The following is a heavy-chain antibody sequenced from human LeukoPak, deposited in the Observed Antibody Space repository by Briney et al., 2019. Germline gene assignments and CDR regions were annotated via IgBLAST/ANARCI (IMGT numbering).Heavy chain of an antibody. CDR3: ARGALDSSSWSRGAFDI. D-gene: IGHD6-13*01. Sequence: PSETLSLTCTVSGGSISSSSYYWGWIRQPPGKGLEWIGSIYYSRGADYNPSLKSRVYISVDTSKSQFSLKLRSLTAADTAVYFCARGALDSSSWSRGAFDIWDQGTMITVS. CDR2: IYYSRGA. V-gene: IGHV4-39*07. J-gene: IGHJ3*02. CDR1: GGSISSSSYY.